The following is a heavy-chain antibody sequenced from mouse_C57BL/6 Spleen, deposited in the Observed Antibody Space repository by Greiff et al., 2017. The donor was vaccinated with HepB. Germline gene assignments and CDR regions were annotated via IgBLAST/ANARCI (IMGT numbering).Heavy chain of an antibody. CDR1: GYTFTDYY. V-gene: IGHV1-26*01. J-gene: IGHJ3*01. D-gene: IGHD2-4*01. CDR2: INPNNGGT. CDR3: ARWGLPVY. Sequence: EVKLQQSGPELVKPGASVKISCKASGYTFTDYYMNWVKQSHGKSLEWIGDINPNNGGTSYNQKFKGKATLTVDKSSSTAYMELRSLTSEDSAVYYCARWGLPVYWGQGTLVTVSA.